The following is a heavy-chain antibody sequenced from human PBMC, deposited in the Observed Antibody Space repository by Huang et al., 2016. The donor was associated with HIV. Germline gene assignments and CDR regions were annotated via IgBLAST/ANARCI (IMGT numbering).Heavy chain of an antibody. D-gene: IGHD6-25*01. J-gene: IGHJ3*01. CDR2: INHSGST. Sequence: QVQLQQWGAGLVKPSETLSLTCAVYGESFSGHFWSWIRQPPGKGLQWIGEINHSGSTNFSPSLKSLITMSVDTSKKQFSLKLKSVTAADTAVYFCARSRRDGSSDAFDVWGQGSMVTVS. CDR3: ARSRRDGSSDAFDV. V-gene: IGHV4-34*01. CDR1: GESFSGHF.